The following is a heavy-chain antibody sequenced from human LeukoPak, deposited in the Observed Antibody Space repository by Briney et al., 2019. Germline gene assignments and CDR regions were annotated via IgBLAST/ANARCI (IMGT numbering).Heavy chain of an antibody. D-gene: IGHD2-8*01. CDR1: GYTFTSYG. Sequence: ASVTVSCTASGYTFTSYGISWVRQAPGQGLEWMGWINAGNGNTKYSQKFQGRVTITRDTSASTAYMELSSLRSEDTAVYYCARDFRVYAMSVWGQGTTVTVSS. J-gene: IGHJ6*02. V-gene: IGHV1-3*01. CDR2: INAGNGNT. CDR3: ARDFRVYAMSV.